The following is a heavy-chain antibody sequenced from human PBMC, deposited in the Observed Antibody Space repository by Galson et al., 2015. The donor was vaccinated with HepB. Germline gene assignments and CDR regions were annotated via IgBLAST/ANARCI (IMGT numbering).Heavy chain of an antibody. CDR2: ISTTGTNI. CDR1: GFTFSSFT. D-gene: IGHD1-26*01. J-gene: IGHJ4*02. CDR3: ARVVLSGSYWYFDF. Sequence: SLRLSCAASGFTFSSFTMNWVRQAPGKRLEWVSYISTTGTNIFYVDSVKGRFAVSRDNAKNSLYLQMNSLRAKDTAIYYCARVVLSGSYWYFDFWGQGTLVTVSS. V-gene: IGHV3-48*01.